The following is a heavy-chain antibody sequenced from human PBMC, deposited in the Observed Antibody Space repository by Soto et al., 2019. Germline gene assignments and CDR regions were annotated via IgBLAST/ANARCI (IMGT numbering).Heavy chain of an antibody. J-gene: IGHJ5*02. V-gene: IGHV3-53*01. CDR2: HYSGGST. D-gene: IGHD1-26*01. CDR3: ARHRHPRGTVGATSPLDP. Sequence: GGSLRLSCAISGFSVSSNYLSWVRQAPGKGLEWVSVHYSGGSTYYADSVQGRFTISRDKSNNTLYLQMRRVRAEDTAVYFCARHRHPRGTVGATSPLDPWGRGTLVTVSS. CDR1: GFSVSSNY.